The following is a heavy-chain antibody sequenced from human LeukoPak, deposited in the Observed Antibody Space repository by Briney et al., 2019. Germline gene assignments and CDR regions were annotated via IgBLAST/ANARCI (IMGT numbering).Heavy chain of an antibody. V-gene: IGHV4-61*02. D-gene: IGHD3-16*01. J-gene: IGHJ5*02. CDR3: ASEYVGGLIPYWFVP. Sequence: PSETLSLPRTVSGGSVTSGGYYWSWIRQPAGKGLEWIGRISSSGSANYYPSFESRVTVSLDTSKNQFSLKLYSVTAADTAVYYCASEYVGGLIPYWFVPWGQKTVVTLSS. CDR2: ISSSGSA. CDR1: GGSVTSGGYY.